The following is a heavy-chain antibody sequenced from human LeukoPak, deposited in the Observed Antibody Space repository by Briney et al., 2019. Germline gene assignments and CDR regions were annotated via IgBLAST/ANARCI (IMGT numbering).Heavy chain of an antibody. D-gene: IGHD6-6*01. Sequence: GSLRLSCAASGFTFSSYGMHWVRQAPGKGLEWVAFIRYDGSNKYYADSVKGRFTISRDNSKNTLYLQMNSLRAEDTAVYYCAKRALYSSSSEYDYWGQGTLVTVSS. J-gene: IGHJ4*02. CDR2: IRYDGSNK. CDR1: GFTFSSYG. CDR3: AKRALYSSSSEYDY. V-gene: IGHV3-30*02.